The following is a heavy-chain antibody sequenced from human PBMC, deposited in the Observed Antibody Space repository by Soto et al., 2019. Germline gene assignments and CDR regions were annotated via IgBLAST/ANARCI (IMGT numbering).Heavy chain of an antibody. CDR2: IYYSGST. V-gene: IGHV4-59*01. J-gene: IGHJ5*02. Sequence: SETLSLTCTVSGGSISSYYWSWIRQPPGKGLEWIGYIYYSGSTNYNPSLKSRVTISVDTSKNQSSLKLSSVTAADTAVYYCARRSIAARPGDWFDPWGQGTLVTVSS. CDR1: GGSISSYY. D-gene: IGHD6-6*01. CDR3: ARRSIAARPGDWFDP.